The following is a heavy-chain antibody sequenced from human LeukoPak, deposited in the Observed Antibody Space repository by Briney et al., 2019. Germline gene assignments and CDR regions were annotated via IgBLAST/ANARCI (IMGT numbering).Heavy chain of an antibody. CDR3: ARDGYSSSSDAFDI. Sequence: SGTLSLTCAVSGGSISSSNWWSWVRQPPGKGLEWIGEIYHSGSTNYNPSLKSRVTISVDRSKNQFSLKLSSVTAADTAVYYCARDGYSSSSDAFDIWGQGTMVTVSS. CDR2: IYHSGST. J-gene: IGHJ3*02. V-gene: IGHV4-4*02. D-gene: IGHD6-6*01. CDR1: GGSISSSNW.